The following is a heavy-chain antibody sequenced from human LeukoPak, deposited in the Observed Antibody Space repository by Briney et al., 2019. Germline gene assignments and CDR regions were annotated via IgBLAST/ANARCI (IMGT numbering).Heavy chain of an antibody. CDR2: ISGSGGGT. J-gene: IGHJ6*03. Sequence: GGSLRLSCVGSGFTFSNYAMGWVRQAPGKGLEWVSGISGSGGGTYYADSAKGRFTISRDNAKNSLYLQMNSLRAEDTAVYYCAREVSSQWLVYEIYYMDVWGKGTTVTISS. CDR3: AREVSSQWLVYEIYYMDV. V-gene: IGHV3-23*01. D-gene: IGHD6-19*01. CDR1: GFTFSNYA.